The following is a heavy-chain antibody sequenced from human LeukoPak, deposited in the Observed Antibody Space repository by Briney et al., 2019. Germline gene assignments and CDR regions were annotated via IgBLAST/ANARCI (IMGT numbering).Heavy chain of an antibody. V-gene: IGHV4-39*01. CDR1: GGSISSGTYY. CDR3: ARHIYDKSGYTYYFDD. D-gene: IGHD3-22*01. CDR2: IYYSGST. J-gene: IGHJ4*02. Sequence: SETLSLTCIVSGGSISSGTYYWGWIRQPPGKGLEWIGSIYYSGSTYYHPSLRSRLTISVDTSKNQFSLKLSSVTAADTAVYYCARHIYDKSGYTYYFDDWGQGTLVTVSS.